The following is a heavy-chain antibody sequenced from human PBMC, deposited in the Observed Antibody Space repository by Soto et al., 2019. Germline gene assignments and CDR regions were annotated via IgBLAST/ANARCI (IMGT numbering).Heavy chain of an antibody. V-gene: IGHV3-23*01. CDR3: AKSRLGIGGSCYSFDY. D-gene: IGHD2-15*01. CDR2: ISGSGGST. J-gene: IGHJ4*02. Sequence: EVQLLESGGGLVQPGGSLRLSCAASGFTFSSYAMSWVRQAPGKGLEWVSAISGSGGSTYYADSVKGRFTISRDNSKNTLHLQRNGLRAEETAVYYCAKSRLGIGGSCYSFDYWGQGTLVNVSS. CDR1: GFTFSSYA.